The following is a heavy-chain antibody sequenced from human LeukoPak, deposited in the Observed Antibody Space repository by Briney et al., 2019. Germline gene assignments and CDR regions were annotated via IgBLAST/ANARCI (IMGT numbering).Heavy chain of an antibody. D-gene: IGHD6-19*01. Sequence: SVKVSCKASGGTFSSYAISWVRQAPGQGLEWMGRVIPIFGTANYAQKFQGRVTITTDESTSTAYMELSSLRSEDTAVYYCARDLSLGIAVAEGYFDYWGQGTLVTVSS. CDR1: GGTFSSYA. CDR3: ARDLSLGIAVAEGYFDY. V-gene: IGHV1-69*05. CDR2: VIPIFGTA. J-gene: IGHJ4*02.